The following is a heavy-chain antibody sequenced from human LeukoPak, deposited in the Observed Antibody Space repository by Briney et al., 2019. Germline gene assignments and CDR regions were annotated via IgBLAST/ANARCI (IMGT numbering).Heavy chain of an antibody. J-gene: IGHJ3*01. D-gene: IGHD2-2*01. V-gene: IGHV4-59*01. CDR3: ARDQGYVDAFDF. CDR2: IYYTGST. CDR1: GGSISSYY. Sequence: SETLSLTCTVSGGSISSYYWTWIRQPPGKGLEWIGYIYYTGSTNYNPSLKSRVTISVDTSKNQLSLKLSSATAADTAVYYCARDQGYVDAFDFWGQGTAVTVSS.